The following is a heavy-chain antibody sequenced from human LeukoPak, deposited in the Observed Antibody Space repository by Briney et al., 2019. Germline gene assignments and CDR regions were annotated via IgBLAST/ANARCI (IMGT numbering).Heavy chain of an antibody. D-gene: IGHD2-2*01. CDR2: FYSGGST. V-gene: IGHV3-66*01. CDR3: VTYQLLLYGFDY. J-gene: IGHJ4*02. CDR1: TFINDYY. Sequence: PGGSLRLSCTASTFINDYYMSWVRQAPGKGLEWVSMFYSGGSTFYADSVKGRFTIARDSSKNTLYLQMNTLRAEDTAVYYCVTYQLLLYGFDYWGQGTLVTVSS.